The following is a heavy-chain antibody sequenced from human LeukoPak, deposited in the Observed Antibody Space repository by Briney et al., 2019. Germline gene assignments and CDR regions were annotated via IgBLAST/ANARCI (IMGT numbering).Heavy chain of an antibody. V-gene: IGHV4-39*01. Sequence: PSETLSLTCTVSGVSIGSSSYYWGWIRQPPGKGLEWIGSIYYSGSTYYNPSLKSRVTISVDTSKKQFSLKLSSVTAADTAVYYCARHSVVGGTFDPWGQGTLVTVSS. CDR1: GVSIGSSSYY. D-gene: IGHD1-26*01. CDR3: ARHSVVGGTFDP. J-gene: IGHJ5*02. CDR2: IYYSGST.